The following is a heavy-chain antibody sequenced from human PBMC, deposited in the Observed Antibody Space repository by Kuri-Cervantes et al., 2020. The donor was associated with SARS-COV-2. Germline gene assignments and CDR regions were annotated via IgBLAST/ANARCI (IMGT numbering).Heavy chain of an antibody. D-gene: IGHD3-16*01. CDR3: VRDLSTSVFGAPNLDQ. J-gene: IGHJ4*02. CDR1: GFTFRNYG. Sequence: GESLKISCAVSGFTFRNYGTHWVRQAPGKGLEWVAVIWHDEGSNKYYTESVKGRFSISRDNSNNMLYLQMNSLRAEDTAVYYCVRDLSTSVFGAPNLDQWGQGTLVTVSS. CDR2: IWHDEGSNK. V-gene: IGHV3-33*01.